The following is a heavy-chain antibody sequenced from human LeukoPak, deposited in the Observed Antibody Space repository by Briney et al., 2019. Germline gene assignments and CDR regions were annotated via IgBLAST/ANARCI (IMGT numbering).Heavy chain of an antibody. D-gene: IGHD3-9*01. Sequence: PSETLSLTCTVSGGSISSYYWSWIRQPPGKGLEWIGYIYYSGSTNYNPSLKSRVTISVDTSKNQFSLKLSSVTAADTAVYYCARHDGNYDILTGYYTTSWYFDLWGRGTLVTVSS. V-gene: IGHV4-59*08. J-gene: IGHJ2*01. CDR2: IYYSGST. CDR1: GGSISSYY. CDR3: ARHDGNYDILTGYYTTSWYFDL.